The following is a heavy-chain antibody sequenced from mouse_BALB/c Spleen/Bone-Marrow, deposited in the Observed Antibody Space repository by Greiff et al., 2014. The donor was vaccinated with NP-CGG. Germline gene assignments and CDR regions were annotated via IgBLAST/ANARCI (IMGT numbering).Heavy chain of an antibody. D-gene: IGHD2-1*01. J-gene: IGHJ3*01. Sequence: QVQLKESGAELVKPGASVKLSCKASGYTFTTYWMQWVKQRPGQGLGWIGEINPSNGRTNYNEKFKGKATLTVDKSSSTAYMQLSSLTSEDSAVYYCARGDGKYAFAYWGQGTLVTVSA. CDR1: GYTFTTYW. V-gene: IGHV1S81*02. CDR3: ARGDGKYAFAY. CDR2: INPSNGRT.